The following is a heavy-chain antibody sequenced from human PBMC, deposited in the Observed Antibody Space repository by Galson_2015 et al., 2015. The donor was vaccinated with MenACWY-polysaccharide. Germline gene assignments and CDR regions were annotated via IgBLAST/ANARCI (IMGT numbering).Heavy chain of an antibody. Sequence: SLRLSCAASGFNFRGTCMHWVRQAPGKGLVWVALIRNDEISKHYIDAVKGRFSISRDNSKNMLYLQMNTLRPEDTAVYYCARNPSRLNIPAHSNGGQGALTAVSS. CDR2: IRNDEISK. D-gene: IGHD2-8*01. CDR3: ARNPSRLNIPAHSN. CDR1: GFNFRGTC. V-gene: IGHV3-30*02. J-gene: IGHJ1*01.